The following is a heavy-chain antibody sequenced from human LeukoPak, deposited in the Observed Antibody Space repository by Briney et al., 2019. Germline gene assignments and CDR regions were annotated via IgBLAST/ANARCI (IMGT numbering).Heavy chain of an antibody. CDR1: GFTFSSYA. V-gene: IGHV3-30*04. J-gene: IGHJ4*02. Sequence: GGSLRLSCAASGFTFSSYAMHWVRQAPGKGLEWVAVISYDGSNKYYADSVKGRFTISRDNSKNTLYLQMNSLRAEDTAVYYCARDYLPIRDYDFWSEPFDYWGQGTLVTVSS. CDR2: ISYDGSNK. D-gene: IGHD3-3*01. CDR3: ARDYLPIRDYDFWSEPFDY.